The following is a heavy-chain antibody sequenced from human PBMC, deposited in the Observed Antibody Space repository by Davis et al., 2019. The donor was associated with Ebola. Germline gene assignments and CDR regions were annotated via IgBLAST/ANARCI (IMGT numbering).Heavy chain of an antibody. CDR2: IYPGDSDT. V-gene: IGHV5-51*01. CDR1: GYNFASYW. Sequence: GESLKISCKASGYNFASYWIGWVRQMPGKGLEWMGIIYPGDSDTGYSPSFQGQVTISADKSISTAYLQWSSLKASDTAMYYCARLVRNGYNYIFSAFDMWGQGTMVTVSS. J-gene: IGHJ3*02. CDR3: ARLVRNGYNYIFSAFDM. D-gene: IGHD5-24*01.